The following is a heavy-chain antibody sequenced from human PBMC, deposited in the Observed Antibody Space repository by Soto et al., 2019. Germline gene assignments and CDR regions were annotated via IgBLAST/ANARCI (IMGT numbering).Heavy chain of an antibody. CDR2: INAGNGNT. Sequence: ASVEVSWKASGYGFTSYARQWVRQAPGRRLEWMGWINAGNGNTKYSQKFQGRVTITRDTSASTAYMELSSLRSEDTAVYYCARAYDFWSRRSYFDYWGQGTLVTVSS. J-gene: IGHJ4*02. CDR1: GYGFTSYA. V-gene: IGHV1-3*01. CDR3: ARAYDFWSRRSYFDY. D-gene: IGHD3-3*01.